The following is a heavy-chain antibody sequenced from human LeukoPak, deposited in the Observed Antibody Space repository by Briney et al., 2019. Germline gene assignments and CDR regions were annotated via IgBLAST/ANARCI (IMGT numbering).Heavy chain of an antibody. V-gene: IGHV4-31*03. CDR2: IYYSGST. Sequence: SETLSLTCTVSGGSISSGGYYWSWIRQHPGKGLEWIGYIYYSGSTYYNPSLKSRVTISVVTSKDQFSLKLSSVTAADTAVYYCARDNYYDSSGYYYFDYWGQGTLVTVSS. CDR1: GGSISSGGYY. D-gene: IGHD3-22*01. J-gene: IGHJ4*02. CDR3: ARDNYYDSSGYYYFDY.